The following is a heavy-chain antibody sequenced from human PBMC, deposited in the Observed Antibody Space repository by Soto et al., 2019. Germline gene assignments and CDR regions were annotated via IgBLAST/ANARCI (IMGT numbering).Heavy chain of an antibody. CDR3: TTDAGYSGYYPRDFDY. J-gene: IGHJ4*02. CDR1: GFTFSSAW. V-gene: IGHV3-15*05. CDR2: VKSKTDGGTA. Sequence: GGSLRLSCAASGFTFSSAWMNWVRQAPGKGLEWVGRVKSKTDGGTADYAAPVKGRFTISRDDSKNMLVLQMNSLKTEDTAVYYCTTDAGYSGYYPRDFDYWGQGTLVTVSS. D-gene: IGHD3-22*01.